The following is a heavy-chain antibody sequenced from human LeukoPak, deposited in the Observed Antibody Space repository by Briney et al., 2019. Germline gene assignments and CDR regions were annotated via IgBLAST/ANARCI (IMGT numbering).Heavy chain of an antibody. CDR1: GASITSHS. D-gene: IGHD2/OR15-2a*01. V-gene: IGHV4-4*07. Sequence: SETLSLTCTVSGASITSHSWNWIRQPAGKGLEWIGRIHGNGSTNYNPSLKSRITMSLDTTKSQFSLKVPSVTAADTALYYCARDMVSTWPYFYTYYYMDVWGQGTTVAVSS. J-gene: IGHJ6*03. CDR2: IHGNGST. CDR3: ARDMVSTWPYFYTYYYMDV.